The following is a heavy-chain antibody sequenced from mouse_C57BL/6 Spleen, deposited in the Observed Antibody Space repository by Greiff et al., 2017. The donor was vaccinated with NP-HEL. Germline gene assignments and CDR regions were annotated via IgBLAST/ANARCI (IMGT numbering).Heavy chain of an antibody. CDR3: ERKGVYSNYGAMDY. J-gene: IGHJ4*01. CDR2: ISNGGGST. D-gene: IGHD2-5*01. Sequence: EVKLVESGGGLVQPGGSLKLSCAASGFTFSDYYMYWVRQTPEKRLEWVAYISNGGGSTYYPDTVKGRFTISRDNAKNTLYLQMSRLKSEDTAMYYCERKGVYSNYGAMDYWGQGTSVTVSS. V-gene: IGHV5-12*01. CDR1: GFTFSDYY.